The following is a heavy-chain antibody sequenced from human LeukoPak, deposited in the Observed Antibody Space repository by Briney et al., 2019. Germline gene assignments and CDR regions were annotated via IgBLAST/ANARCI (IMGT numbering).Heavy chain of an antibody. CDR2: FDPEDGET. D-gene: IGHD6-19*01. CDR3: ATAGIVVSDNWFDP. J-gene: IGHJ5*02. Sequence: ASVKVSCKVSGYTLTELSMHWVRQAPGKGLEWTGGFDPEDGETIYAQKFQGRVTMTEDTSTDTAYMELSSLRSEDTAVYYCATAGIVVSDNWFDPWGQGTLVTVSS. V-gene: IGHV1-24*01. CDR1: GYTLTELS.